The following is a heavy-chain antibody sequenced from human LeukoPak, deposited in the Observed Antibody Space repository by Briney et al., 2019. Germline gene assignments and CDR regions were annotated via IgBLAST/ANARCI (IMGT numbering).Heavy chain of an antibody. D-gene: IGHD6-19*01. Sequence: GGALSLSCATSVFNFLTHIMNWVGQAGGKGGAGVADIKQAGREQFYVDSVKGRFTLSRDNAKNSLDLQMNSLEAEDMAVYDCAKGDWYPDFWGQGALATVSP. V-gene: IGHV3-7*01. CDR1: VFNFLTHI. CDR2: IKQAGREQ. CDR3: AKGDWYPDF. J-gene: IGHJ4*02.